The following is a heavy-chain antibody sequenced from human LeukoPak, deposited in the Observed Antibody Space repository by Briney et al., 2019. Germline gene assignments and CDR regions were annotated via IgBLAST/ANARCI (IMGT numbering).Heavy chain of an antibody. CDR3: ATSPLYCSGGSCYQGYFDC. J-gene: IGHJ4*02. CDR2: IYHSGSA. V-gene: IGHV4-38-2*01. D-gene: IGHD2-15*01. CDR1: GYSISSGYY. Sequence: SETLSLTCAVSGYSISSGYYWGWIRQPPGKGLEWIGSIYHSGSAYYNPSLKSRVTISVDTSKNQFSLKLSSVTAADTAVYYCATSPLYCSGGSCYQGYFDCWGQGTLVTVSS.